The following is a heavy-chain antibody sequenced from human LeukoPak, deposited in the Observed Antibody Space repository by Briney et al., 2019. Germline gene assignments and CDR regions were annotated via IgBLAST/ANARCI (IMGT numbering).Heavy chain of an antibody. CDR2: IYTSGST. CDR1: GGSISSYY. CDR3: ARDQNYDFWSGYYTFDI. D-gene: IGHD3-3*01. J-gene: IGHJ3*02. Sequence: PSETLSLTCTVSGGSISSYYWSWIRQPAGKGLEWIGRIYTSGSTNYNPSLKSRVTMSVDTSKTQFSLKLSSVTAADPAVYYCARDQNYDFWSGYYTFDIWGQGTMVTVSS. V-gene: IGHV4-4*07.